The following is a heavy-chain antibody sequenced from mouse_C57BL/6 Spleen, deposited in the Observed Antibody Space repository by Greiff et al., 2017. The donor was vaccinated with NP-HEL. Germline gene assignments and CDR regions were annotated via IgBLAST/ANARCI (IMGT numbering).Heavy chain of an antibody. CDR2: IWRGGST. Sequence: QVQLKESGPGLVQPSQSLSITCTVSGFSLTSYGVHWVRQSPGKGLEWLGVIWRGGSTDYNAAFMSRLSITKDNSKSQVFFKMNSLQADDTAIYYCAKMDDGYPGYFDYWGQGTTLTVSS. D-gene: IGHD2-3*01. V-gene: IGHV2-5*01. CDR3: AKMDDGYPGYFDY. CDR1: GFSLTSYG. J-gene: IGHJ2*01.